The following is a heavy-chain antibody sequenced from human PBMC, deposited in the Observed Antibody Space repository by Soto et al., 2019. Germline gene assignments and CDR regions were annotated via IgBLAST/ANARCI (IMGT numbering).Heavy chain of an antibody. D-gene: IGHD1-7*01. Sequence: QMRLQESGSGLVKPSQTLSLTCAVSGGSISSGGYAWNWIRQPPGKGLEWIGYIYHSGYTSSNPSLKNRVTISVDKSKNQFSLTLSFVTAADTAVYYCARDSLTGNYFDPWGQGTLVTVSS. CDR2: IYHSGYT. CDR3: ARDSLTGNYFDP. V-gene: IGHV4-30-2*01. CDR1: GGSISSGGYA. J-gene: IGHJ5*02.